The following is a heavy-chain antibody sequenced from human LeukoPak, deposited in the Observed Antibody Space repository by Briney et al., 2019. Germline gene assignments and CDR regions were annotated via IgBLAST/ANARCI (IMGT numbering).Heavy chain of an antibody. CDR1: GYTFTGYY. D-gene: IGHD3-10*01. CDR3: ARGKVTMVRGVIKYYFDY. V-gene: IGHV1-2*02. CDR2: INPNSGGT. J-gene: IGHJ4*02. Sequence: GASVKVSCKASGYTFTGYYMHWVRQAPGQGLEWMGWINPNSGGTNYAQKFQGRVTMTRNTSISTAYMELSSLRSEDTAVYYCARGKVTMVRGVIKYYFDYWGQGTLVTVSS.